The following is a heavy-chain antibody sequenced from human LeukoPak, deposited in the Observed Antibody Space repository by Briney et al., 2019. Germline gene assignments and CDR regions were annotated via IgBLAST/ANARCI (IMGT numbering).Heavy chain of an antibody. V-gene: IGHV7-4-1*02. CDR2: INTNTGNP. CDR3: ARERNDCYGSSGCVGDSYMDV. D-gene: IGHD3-22*01. J-gene: IGHJ6*03. Sequence: ASVKASCKASGYTFTSYAMNWVRQAPGQGLEWMGWINTNTGNPTYAQGFTGRFVFSLDTSVTTTYLQISSLKAEDTAVYYCARERNDCYGSSGCVGDSYMDVWGKGTTVTVSS. CDR1: GYTFTSYA.